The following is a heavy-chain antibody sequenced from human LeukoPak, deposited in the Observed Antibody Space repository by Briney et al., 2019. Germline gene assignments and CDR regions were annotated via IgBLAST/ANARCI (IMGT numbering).Heavy chain of an antibody. Sequence: GGSLRLSCAASGFTFNSYSMNWVRQAPGKGLEWVSYISDSGTTIYYADSVKGRFTISRDNAKNSLFLQMDSLRAEDTAVYYCAKLYGSGSFDYWGQGTLVTVSS. D-gene: IGHD3-10*01. CDR2: ISDSGTTI. CDR1: GFTFNSYS. V-gene: IGHV3-48*04. CDR3: AKLYGSGSFDY. J-gene: IGHJ4*02.